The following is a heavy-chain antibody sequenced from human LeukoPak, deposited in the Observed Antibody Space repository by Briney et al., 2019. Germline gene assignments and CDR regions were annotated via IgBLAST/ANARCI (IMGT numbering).Heavy chain of an antibody. CDR2: IKLDGSVK. V-gene: IGHV3-7*01. Sequence: GGSLRLSCSTSGFPFSGYWMSWVRQAPGKGLEWVANIKLDGSVKNYVDSVKGRFTISRDNAKNSLYLQMDSLGAEDTAVYYCARGFWTGVEYWGQGALVTVSS. D-gene: IGHD3/OR15-3a*01. CDR3: ARGFWTGVEY. CDR1: GFPFSGYW. J-gene: IGHJ4*02.